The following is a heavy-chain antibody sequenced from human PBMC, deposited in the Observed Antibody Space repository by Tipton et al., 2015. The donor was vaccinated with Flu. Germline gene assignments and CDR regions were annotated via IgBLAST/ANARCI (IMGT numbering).Heavy chain of an antibody. CDR3: ARGGIAARPKYFDL. CDR1: GGSISSYY. D-gene: IGHD6-6*01. J-gene: IGHJ2*01. V-gene: IGHV4-59*01. Sequence: TLSLTCTVSGGSISSYYWSWIRQPPGKGLEWIGYIYYSGSTNYNPSLKSRVTISVDTSKNQFSLKLSSVTAADTAVYYCARGGIAARPKYFDLWGRGTLVTVSS. CDR2: IYYSGST.